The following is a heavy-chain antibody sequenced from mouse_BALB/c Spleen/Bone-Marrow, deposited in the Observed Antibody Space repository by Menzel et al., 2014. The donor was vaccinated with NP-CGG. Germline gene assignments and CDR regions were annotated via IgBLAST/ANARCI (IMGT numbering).Heavy chain of an antibody. J-gene: IGHJ2*01. CDR1: GFDFXRYW. Sequence: EVKVIESGGGLVQPGGSLKLSCTASGFDFXRYWMSWVRQAPGKGLQWIGEINPESSTVNYTPSLKDKFIISRDNAKNALYLQVSKVRSEDTALYYCTRLTYYGLSDYWGQGTTLTVSS. CDR2: INPESSTV. CDR3: TRLTYYGLSDY. D-gene: IGHD1-2*01. V-gene: IGHV4-1*02.